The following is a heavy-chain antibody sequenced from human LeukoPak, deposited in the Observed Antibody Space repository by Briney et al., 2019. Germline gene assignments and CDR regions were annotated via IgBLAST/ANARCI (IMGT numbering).Heavy chain of an antibody. V-gene: IGHV1-46*01. D-gene: IGHD4-17*01. J-gene: IGHJ5*02. Sequence: ASVEVSCKASGHTFTSYYMHWVRQAPGQGLEWMGIINPSGGSTSYAQKFQGRVTMTRDTSTSTVYMELSSLRSEDTAVYYCARARPLIPTVTTSADGPRRKDNWFDPWGQGTLVTVSS. CDR3: ARARPLIPTVTTSADGPRRKDNWFDP. CDR1: GHTFTSYY. CDR2: INPSGGST.